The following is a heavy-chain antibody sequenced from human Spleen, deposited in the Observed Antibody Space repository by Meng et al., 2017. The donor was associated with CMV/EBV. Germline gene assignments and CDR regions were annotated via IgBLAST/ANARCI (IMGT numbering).Heavy chain of an antibody. CDR2: INAGNGNT. CDR1: GYTFTDYY. J-gene: IGHJ5*02. Sequence: QVQLVQSGAEVKKPGASVKVSCNASGYTFTDYYIHWVRQAPGKGLEWMGRINAGNGNTKYSQKFQGRVTITRDTSASTAYMELSSLRSEDTAVYYCARKVGASTYWFDPWGQGTLVTVSS. D-gene: IGHD1-26*01. V-gene: IGHV1/OR15-3*02. CDR3: ARKVGASTYWFDP.